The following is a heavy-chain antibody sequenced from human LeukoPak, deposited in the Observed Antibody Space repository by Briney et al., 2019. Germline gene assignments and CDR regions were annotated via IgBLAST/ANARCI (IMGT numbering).Heavy chain of an antibody. CDR1: GFTFSDSY. CDR3: AKKLAVAGLDY. D-gene: IGHD6-19*01. V-gene: IGHV3-11*04. Sequence: GGSLRLSCAASGFTFSDSYMSWIRQVPGKGLEWVSSISSGSTYIYNADSVQGRFTISRDNAKNSLFLLVNSLRAEDTAVYYCAKKLAVAGLDYWGQGTLVTVSS. CDR2: ISSGSTYI. J-gene: IGHJ4*02.